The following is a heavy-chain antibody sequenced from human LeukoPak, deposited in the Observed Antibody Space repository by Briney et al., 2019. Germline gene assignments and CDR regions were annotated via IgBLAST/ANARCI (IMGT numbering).Heavy chain of an antibody. D-gene: IGHD4-17*01. CDR2: IRYDGSNK. J-gene: IGHJ4*02. CDR1: GFTFSSYG. V-gene: IGHV3-30*02. CDR3: AKPTVTHFDY. Sequence: GGSLRLSCAASGFTFSSYGMSWVRQAPGKGLEWVAFIRYDGSNKYYADSVKGRFTISRDNSKNTLYLQMISLRTEDTAVYYCAKPTVTHFDYWGQGTLVTVSS.